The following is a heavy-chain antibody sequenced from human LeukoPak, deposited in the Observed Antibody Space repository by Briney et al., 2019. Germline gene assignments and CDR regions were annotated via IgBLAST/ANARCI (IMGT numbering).Heavy chain of an antibody. Sequence: PGGSLRLSCVASGFTFSSYGMHWVRLAPGKGLEWVAVISYDGSNKYYADSVKGRLTISRDNSNNMLYLQMNSLRAEDTAIYYCTKESAYGDYSYYMDVWGKGTTVTVSS. D-gene: IGHD4-17*01. CDR2: ISYDGSNK. CDR3: TKESAYGDYSYYMDV. CDR1: GFTFSSYG. J-gene: IGHJ6*03. V-gene: IGHV3-30*18.